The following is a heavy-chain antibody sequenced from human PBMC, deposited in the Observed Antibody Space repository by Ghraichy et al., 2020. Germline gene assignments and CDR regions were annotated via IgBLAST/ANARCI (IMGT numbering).Heavy chain of an antibody. V-gene: IGHV1-2*02. J-gene: IGHJ4*02. CDR1: GYTFTDYY. Sequence: GESLNISCKASGYTFTDYYIHWVRQAPGQGFEWMGWINPHSGGTNYAQKFQGRVTVTKYTSISTAYMELSRLRSDDTAVYYCARGEWLLERGMEYWGQGTLVTVSS. CDR3: ARGEWLLERGMEY. D-gene: IGHD5-12*01. CDR2: INPHSGGT.